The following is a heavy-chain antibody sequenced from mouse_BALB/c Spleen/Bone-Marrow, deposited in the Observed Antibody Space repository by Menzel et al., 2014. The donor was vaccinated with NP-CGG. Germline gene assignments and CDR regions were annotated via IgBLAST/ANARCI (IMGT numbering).Heavy chain of an antibody. Sequence: VQLQESGAELVRPGSSVKISCKASGYAFXSYWMIWVKQRPGQGLEWIGQIYPGDGDTNYNGKFKGKATLTVDKSSSTAYMQLSSLTSEDSAVYFCARSGYGSNYDYWGQGTTLTVSS. CDR2: IYPGDGDT. V-gene: IGHV1-80*01. D-gene: IGHD1-1*01. J-gene: IGHJ2*01. CDR3: ARSGYGSNYDY. CDR1: GYAFXSYW.